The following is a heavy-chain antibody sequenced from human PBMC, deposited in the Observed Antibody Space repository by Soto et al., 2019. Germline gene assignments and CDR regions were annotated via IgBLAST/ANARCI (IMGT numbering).Heavy chain of an antibody. V-gene: IGHV3-23*01. CDR3: AKNPGYYYDSTGYHFDY. Sequence: GGSLRLSCAASGFTFSSYAMNWVRQAPGKGLEWVSTITGSGGTTYYADSVKGRFIISRDNSKNTLYLQMNSLRAEDTAVYYCAKNPGYYYDSTGYHFDYWGQGTLVTVSS. D-gene: IGHD3-22*01. J-gene: IGHJ4*02. CDR2: ITGSGGTT. CDR1: GFTFSSYA.